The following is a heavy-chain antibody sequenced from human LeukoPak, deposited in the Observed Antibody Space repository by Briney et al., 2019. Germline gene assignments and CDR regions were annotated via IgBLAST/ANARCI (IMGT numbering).Heavy chain of an antibody. CDR1: GFTFRSYW. CDR3: AKGGYINGYDY. Sequence: PGGSLRLSCAASGFTFRSYWMTWVRQAPGEGLEWAANINQDGSKEYYLDSVKGRFTISRDNDKNSLYLQVNSLRAEDTAVYYCAKGGYINGYDYWGQGTLVTVHS. V-gene: IGHV3-7*01. CDR2: INQDGSKE. D-gene: IGHD5-18*01. J-gene: IGHJ4*02.